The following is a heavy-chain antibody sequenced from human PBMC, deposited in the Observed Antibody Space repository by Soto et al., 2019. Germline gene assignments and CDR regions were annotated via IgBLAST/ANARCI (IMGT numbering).Heavy chain of an antibody. CDR2: MQPRDGRT. J-gene: IGHJ4*02. Sequence: QVQLVQSGAEVREPGASVKVSCKASGYSFSSLDINWVRQTTGQGLEWMGWMQPRDGRTGYAQKFQGRVTMTRDTPINTAYMELSSLTSDDTAFYYCARGVTAGVDYWGQGTLVTVSS. V-gene: IGHV1-8*01. CDR1: GYSFSSLD. D-gene: IGHD1-26*01. CDR3: ARGVTAGVDY.